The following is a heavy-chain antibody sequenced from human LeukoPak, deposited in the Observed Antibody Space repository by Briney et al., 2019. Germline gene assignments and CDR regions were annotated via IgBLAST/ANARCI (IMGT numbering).Heavy chain of an antibody. CDR2: VSAGGGNT. J-gene: IGHJ3*02. V-gene: IGHV3-23*01. Sequence: GGSLRLSCAASGFAFSSYWMDWVRQAPGKGLEWVSAVSAGGGNTHYADSVKGRFTISRDNSKNTLYLQMNSLRAEDTAVYYCARDISLMYSSGYYRSGAFDIWGQGTMVTVSS. D-gene: IGHD3-22*01. CDR3: ARDISLMYSSGYYRSGAFDI. CDR1: GFAFSSYW.